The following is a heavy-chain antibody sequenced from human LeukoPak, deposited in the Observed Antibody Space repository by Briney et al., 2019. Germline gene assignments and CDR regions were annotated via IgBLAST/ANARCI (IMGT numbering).Heavy chain of an antibody. V-gene: IGHV3-21*01. CDR2: IGSSSTSI. CDR3: ARESQEAFDY. CDR1: GFTFSSHS. Sequence: GGSLRLSCAASGFTFSSHSMNWVRQAPGKGLEWVSAIGSSSTSIYYADSVRGRFTVSRDNAKNSLYLQMNSLRGEDTAVYYCARESQEAFDYWGQGTLVTVSS. J-gene: IGHJ4*02.